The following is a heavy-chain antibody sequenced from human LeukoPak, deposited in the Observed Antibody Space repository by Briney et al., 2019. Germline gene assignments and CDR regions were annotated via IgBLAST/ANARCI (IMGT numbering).Heavy chain of an antibody. CDR2: IIPIFGTA. CDR1: GGTFSSYA. Sequence: GASVKVSCKASGGTFSSYAISWVRQAPGQGLEWMGGIIPIFGTANYAQKFQGRVTITTDESTSTAYMELSSLRSEDTAAYYCASQEYSSSGVLGQDYWGQGTLVTVSS. J-gene: IGHJ4*02. D-gene: IGHD6-6*01. V-gene: IGHV1-69*05. CDR3: ASQEYSSSGVLGQDY.